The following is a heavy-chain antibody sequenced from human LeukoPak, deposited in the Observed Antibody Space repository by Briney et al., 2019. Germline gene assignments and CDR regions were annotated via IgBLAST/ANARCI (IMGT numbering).Heavy chain of an antibody. CDR2: IIPILGIA. Sequence: SVKVSCKASGGTFSSYAISWVRQAPGQGLEWMGRIIPILGIANYAQKFQGRVTITADKSTSTAYMELSSLRSEDTAVYYCASGYYYGSGSYYYYYYGMDVWGQGTTVTVSS. CDR1: GGTFSSYA. CDR3: ASGYYYGSGSYYYYYYGMDV. J-gene: IGHJ6*02. D-gene: IGHD3-10*01. V-gene: IGHV1-69*04.